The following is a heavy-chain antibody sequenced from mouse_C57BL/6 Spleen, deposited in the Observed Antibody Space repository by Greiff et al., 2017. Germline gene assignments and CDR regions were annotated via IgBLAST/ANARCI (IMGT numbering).Heavy chain of an antibody. Sequence: LQESGAELVRPGASVTLSCKASGYTFTDYEMHWVKQTPVHGLEWIGAIDPETGGTAYNQKFKGKAILTADKSSSTAYMELRSLTSEDSAVYYCTRRRDDYDGGYAMDYWGQGTSVTVSS. D-gene: IGHD2-4*01. V-gene: IGHV1-15*01. J-gene: IGHJ4*01. CDR2: IDPETGGT. CDR3: TRRRDDYDGGYAMDY. CDR1: GYTFTDYE.